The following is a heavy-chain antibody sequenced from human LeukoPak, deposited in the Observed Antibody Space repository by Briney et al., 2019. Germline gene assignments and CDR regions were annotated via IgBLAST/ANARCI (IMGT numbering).Heavy chain of an antibody. CDR1: GGSISSGGYY. CDR3: ARARPNDYGDYVSVWLGPYYFDY. V-gene: IGHV4-31*03. CDR2: IYYSGST. Sequence: SQTPSLTCTVSGGSISSGGYYWSWIRQHPGKGLEWIGYIYYSGSTYYNPSLKSRVTISVDTSKNQFSLKLSSVTAADTAVYYCARARPNDYGDYVSVWLGPYYFDYWGQGTLVTVSS. D-gene: IGHD4-17*01. J-gene: IGHJ4*02.